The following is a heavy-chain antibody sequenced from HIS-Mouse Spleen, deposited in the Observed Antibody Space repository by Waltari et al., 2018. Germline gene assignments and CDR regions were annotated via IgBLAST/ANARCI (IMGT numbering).Heavy chain of an antibody. CDR2: TYYSGTT. J-gene: IGHJ3*02. D-gene: IGHD6-19*01. CDR3: ASRSYSSGWYKAFDI. CDR1: GGSVSSGSYY. Sequence: QVQLQESGPGLVKPSETLSLTCTVSGGSVSSGSYYWSWIRQPPGKGLEWIGYTYYSGTTNYNPSLKSRVTISVDTSKNQFSLKLSSVTAADTAVYYCASRSYSSGWYKAFDIWGQGTTVTVSS. V-gene: IGHV4-61*01.